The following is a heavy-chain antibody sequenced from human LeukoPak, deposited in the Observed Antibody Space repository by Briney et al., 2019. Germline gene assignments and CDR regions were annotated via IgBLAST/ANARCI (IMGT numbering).Heavy chain of an antibody. CDR2: IYHSGST. CDR1: GYSISCGYY. CDR3: ATLYGDSPDPFDY. D-gene: IGHD4-17*01. V-gene: IGHV4-38-2*02. Sequence: PSETLSLTCTVSGYSISCGYYWGWIRQPTGKGLEWIGSIYHSGSTYYNPSLKSRVTISVDTSKNQFSLKLSSVTAADTAVYYCATLYGDSPDPFDYWGQGTLVTVSS. J-gene: IGHJ4*02.